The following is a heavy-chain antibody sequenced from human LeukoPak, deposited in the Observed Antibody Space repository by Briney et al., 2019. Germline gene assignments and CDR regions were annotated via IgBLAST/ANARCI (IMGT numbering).Heavy chain of an antibody. Sequence: PGGSLRLSCAASGFTFSSYAMSWVRQAPGKGLEWVSAISGSGGSTYYADSVKGRFTISRDNSKNTLYLQMNSLRAEDTAVYYCAKVREDSGYDYLYYYYYYYMDVWGKGTTVTVSS. CDR1: GFTFSSYA. D-gene: IGHD5-12*01. CDR3: AKVREDSGYDYLYYYYYYYMDV. J-gene: IGHJ6*03. CDR2: ISGSGGST. V-gene: IGHV3-23*01.